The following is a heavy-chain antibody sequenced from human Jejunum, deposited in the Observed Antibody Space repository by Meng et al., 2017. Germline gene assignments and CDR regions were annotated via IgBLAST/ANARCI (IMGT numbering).Heavy chain of an antibody. CDR3: ARDLPQTDYGLDV. Sequence: GESLKISCVASGFSFSSYTMDWVRQAPGKGLEWVSSISSRSTSMYYTDSVKGRFTISRDNPKNSLFLQMNSLRAEDTAVYYCARDLPQTDYGLDVWGQGTTVTVSS. J-gene: IGHJ6*02. CDR1: GFSFSSYT. CDR2: ISSRSTSM. V-gene: IGHV3-21*01.